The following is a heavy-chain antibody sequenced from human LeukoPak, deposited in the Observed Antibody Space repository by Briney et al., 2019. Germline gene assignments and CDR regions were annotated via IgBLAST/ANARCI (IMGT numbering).Heavy chain of an antibody. CDR3: ARDTNIVVVVAEGYFDY. CDR1: GYTFTGYY. J-gene: IGHJ4*02. CDR2: ISAYNGNT. V-gene: IGHV1-18*04. Sequence: ASVKVSCTASGYTFTGYYMHWVRQAPGQGLEWMGWISAYNGNTNYAQKLQGRVTMTRDTATSTAYMQLTSLRSDDPAVYYCARDTNIVVVVAEGYFDYWGQGTLVTVSS. D-gene: IGHD2-15*01.